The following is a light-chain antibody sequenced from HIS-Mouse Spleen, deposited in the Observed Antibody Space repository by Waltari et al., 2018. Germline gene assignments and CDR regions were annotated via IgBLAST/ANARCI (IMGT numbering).Light chain of an antibody. CDR1: SSDVGSYNL. CDR3: CSYAGSSTGV. Sequence: QSALTQPASVSGSPGQSITISCTGTSSDVGSYNLVSWYQQHPGKAPKLMIYEGSKRPSGVSNRCSGSKSGNTASLTISGLQAEDEADYYCCSYAGSSTGVFGGGTKLTVL. J-gene: IGLJ3*02. V-gene: IGLV2-23*01. CDR2: EGS.